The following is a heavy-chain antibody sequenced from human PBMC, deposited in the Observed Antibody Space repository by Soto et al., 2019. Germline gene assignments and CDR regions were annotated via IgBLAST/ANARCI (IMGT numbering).Heavy chain of an antibody. D-gene: IGHD3-10*01. Sequence: PGGSLRLSCAASGFTFSRDAMSWVRQAPGKGLEWVSGISGSGGDTFYADSVKGRFIISRDNFKNTVDLQMNSLRDEDTAEYYCAKGQGLGSYSELDYWGQGILVTVSS. J-gene: IGHJ4*02. CDR2: ISGSGGDT. CDR3: AKGQGLGSYSELDY. CDR1: GFTFSRDA. V-gene: IGHV3-23*01.